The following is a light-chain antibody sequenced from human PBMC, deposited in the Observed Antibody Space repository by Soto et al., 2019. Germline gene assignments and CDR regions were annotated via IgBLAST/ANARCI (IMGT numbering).Light chain of an antibody. Sequence: QSALTQPASVSGSPGQSIAISCTGTSSDVGGYDQVSWYQKHPGKAPKLMIYAVSIRPSGVSNRFSGSKSGNTASLTISGLQAEDEADYYCSSYTGSGTFFGGGTKLTVL. CDR3: SSYTGSGTF. CDR1: SSDVGGYDQ. J-gene: IGLJ2*01. V-gene: IGLV2-14*01. CDR2: AVS.